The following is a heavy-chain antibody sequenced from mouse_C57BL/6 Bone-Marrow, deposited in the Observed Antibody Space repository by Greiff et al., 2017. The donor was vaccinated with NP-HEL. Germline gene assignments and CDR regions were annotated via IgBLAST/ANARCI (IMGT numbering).Heavy chain of an antibody. D-gene: IGHD1-1*01. CDR3: ARGITTVRDYYSMDY. V-gene: IGHV1-81*01. CDR1: CYTFTSYG. Sequence: VQLQESGAELARPGASVKLSCKASCYTFTSYGISWVKQRTGQGLEWIGEIYPRSGNTYYNEKFKGKATLTADKSSSTAYMELRSLTSEDSAVYFCARGITTVRDYYSMDYWGQGTSVTVSS. J-gene: IGHJ4*01. CDR2: IYPRSGNT.